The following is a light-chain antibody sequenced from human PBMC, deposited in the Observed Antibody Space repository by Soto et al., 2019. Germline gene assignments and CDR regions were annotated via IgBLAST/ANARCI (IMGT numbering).Light chain of an antibody. J-gene: IGKJ5*01. Sequence: EIVLTQSPGTLSLSPGERTTLCXXAGQSVSSTYLAWYQQNPGQAPRPXXYGASSRATGIPDRFSGSGSGTDFTLTISRLEPEDFAVYYCQQCGSSPPITFGQGTRLEIK. V-gene: IGKV3-20*01. CDR2: GAS. CDR3: QQCGSSPPIT. CDR1: QSVSSTY.